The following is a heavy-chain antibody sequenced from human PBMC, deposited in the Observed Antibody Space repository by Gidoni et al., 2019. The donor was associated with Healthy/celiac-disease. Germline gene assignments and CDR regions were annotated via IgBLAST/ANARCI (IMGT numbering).Heavy chain of an antibody. V-gene: IGHV3-7*01. CDR1: GFAFSRYW. J-gene: IGHJ6*02. CDR3: ARVGSLPSYYYYYGMDV. D-gene: IGHD3-10*01. Sequence: EVQLVESGGGLVQPGGSLRLSCAASGFAFSRYWMSWVRQAPGKGLEWVANIKQDGSEKYYVDSVKGRFTISRDNAKNSLYLQMNSLRAEDTAVYYCARVGSLPSYYYYYGMDVWGQGTTVTVSS. CDR2: IKQDGSEK.